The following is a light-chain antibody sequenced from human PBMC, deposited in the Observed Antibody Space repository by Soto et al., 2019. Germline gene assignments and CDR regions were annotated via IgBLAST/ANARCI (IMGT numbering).Light chain of an antibody. CDR2: AAS. CDR3: LQVNSFPLS. J-gene: IGKJ4*01. V-gene: IGKV1-9*01. CDR1: QSITTY. Sequence: DIQMTQSPSTLSAAVGDRVTITCRASQSITTYLNWYRQKPGKAPKLLIYAASTLQSGVPSRFTGSGSGTDFTLTITSLQPEDFATYYCLQVNSFPLSFGGGTKVDIK.